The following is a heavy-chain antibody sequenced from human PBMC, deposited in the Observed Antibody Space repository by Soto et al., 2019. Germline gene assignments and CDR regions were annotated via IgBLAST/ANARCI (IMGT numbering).Heavy chain of an antibody. CDR3: ARASFRKYYYDSSGYVPQTTDTESLWFDP. D-gene: IGHD3-22*01. Sequence: ASVKVSCKASGYTFTSYGISWVRQAPGQGLEWMGWISAYNGNTNYAQKLQGRVTMTTDTSTSTAYMELRSLRSDDTAVYYCARASFRKYYYDSSGYVPQTTDTESLWFDPWGQGTLVTVAS. V-gene: IGHV1-18*01. CDR1: GYTFTSYG. CDR2: ISAYNGNT. J-gene: IGHJ5*02.